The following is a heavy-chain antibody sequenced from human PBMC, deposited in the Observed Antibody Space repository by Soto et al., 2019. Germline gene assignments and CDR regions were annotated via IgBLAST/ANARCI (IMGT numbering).Heavy chain of an antibody. CDR2: ISSSSSYI. D-gene: IGHD3-9*01. CDR3: ARDATTYLLRYFDWLSYFDY. V-gene: IGHV3-21*01. Sequence: GGSLRLSCAASGFTFSSYSMNWVRQAPGKGLEWVSSISSSSSYIYYADSVKGRFTISRDNAKNSLYLQMNSLRAEDTAVYYCARDATTYLLRYFDWLSYFDYWGQGTLVTVSS. J-gene: IGHJ4*02. CDR1: GFTFSSYS.